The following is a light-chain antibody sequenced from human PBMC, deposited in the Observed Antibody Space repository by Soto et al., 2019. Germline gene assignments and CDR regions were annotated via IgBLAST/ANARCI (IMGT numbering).Light chain of an antibody. CDR3: CSYAGSYSNWV. CDR2: DVT. J-gene: IGLJ3*02. CDR1: SSDVGGYNY. V-gene: IGLV2-11*01. Sequence: QSALTQPRSVSGSPGQSVTISCTGTSSDVGGYNYVSWYQHHPGKAPKLMIYDVTKRPSGVPDRFSGSKSGNTASLTISGLQAEDEADYYCCSYAGSYSNWVFGGGTQLTVL.